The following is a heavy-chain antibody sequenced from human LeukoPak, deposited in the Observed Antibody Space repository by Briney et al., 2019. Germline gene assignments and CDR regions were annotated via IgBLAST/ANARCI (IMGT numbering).Heavy chain of an antibody. CDR2: IDPSDSYT. CDR3: ARRPLYGSGSYYTPYFDY. J-gene: IGHJ4*02. Sequence: GESLKISCKGSGYSFTSYWISWVRQMPGKGLEWMGRIDPSDSYTNYSPSFQGHLTISADKSISTAYLQWSRLKASDTAMYYCARRPLYGSGSYYTPYFDYWGREPWSPSPQ. V-gene: IGHV5-10-1*01. CDR1: GYSFTSYW. D-gene: IGHD3-10*01.